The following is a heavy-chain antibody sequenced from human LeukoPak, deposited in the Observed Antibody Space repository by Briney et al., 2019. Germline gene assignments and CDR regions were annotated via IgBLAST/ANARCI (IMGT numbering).Heavy chain of an antibody. V-gene: IGHV3-15*07. CDR3: ATDFYDTT. CDR2: IRSNSDGGTI. J-gene: IGHJ5*02. CDR1: GFTFSNAW. D-gene: IGHD3-22*01. Sequence: PGGSLRLSCSTSGFTFSNAWMNWVRQAPGKGLEWVGRIRSNSDGGTIDYAAPVKGRFALSRDDSKNTLYLQMNSLQTEDTAVYYCATDFYDTTWGQGTLVTVSS.